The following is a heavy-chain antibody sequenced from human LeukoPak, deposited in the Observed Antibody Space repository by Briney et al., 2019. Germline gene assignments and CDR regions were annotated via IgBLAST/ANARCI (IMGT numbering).Heavy chain of an antibody. CDR1: GYTFTGYY. V-gene: IGHV1-2*02. D-gene: IGHD1-26*01. CDR3: ARDTAAWELRTILDY. Sequence: ASVKVSCKASGYTFTGYYMHWVRQAPGQGLEWMGWINPNSGGTNYARKFQGRVTMTRDTSISTAYMELSRLRSDDTAVYYCARDTAAWELRTILDYWGQGTLVTVSS. CDR2: INPNSGGT. J-gene: IGHJ4*02.